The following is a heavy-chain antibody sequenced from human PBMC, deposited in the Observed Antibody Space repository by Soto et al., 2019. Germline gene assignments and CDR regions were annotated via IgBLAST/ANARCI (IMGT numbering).Heavy chain of an antibody. D-gene: IGHD6-13*01. V-gene: IGHV1-18*01. Sequence: QVQLVKSGAEVKKPGASVKVSCKASGYTFTSYGISWVRQAPGQGLEWMGWISAYNGNTNYARKLQGRVTMTTDTSTSTAYMELRSLRSDDTAVYYCARDWSSIAAAGTEGDYWGQGTLVTVSS. CDR1: GYTFTSYG. CDR2: ISAYNGNT. CDR3: ARDWSSIAAAGTEGDY. J-gene: IGHJ4*02.